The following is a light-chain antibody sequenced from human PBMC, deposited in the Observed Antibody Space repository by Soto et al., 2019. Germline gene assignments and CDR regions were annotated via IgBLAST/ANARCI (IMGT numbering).Light chain of an antibody. CDR1: QSISSY. CDR3: QQTDSFPRT. Sequence: DIRMTQSPSSLSASVGDRVTITCRASQSISSYLNWYQHKPGKAPKLLIYAASSLQTGVPSRFSGSRPGTDFALTISSLQREDVSTYYCQQTDSFPRTFGQGTKAE. J-gene: IGKJ1*01. CDR2: AAS. V-gene: IGKV1-39*01.